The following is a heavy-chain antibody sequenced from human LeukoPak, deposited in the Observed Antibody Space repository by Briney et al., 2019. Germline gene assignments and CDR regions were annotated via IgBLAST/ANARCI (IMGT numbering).Heavy chain of an antibody. CDR3: AREESGYSYGGYYYYYMDV. Sequence: SETLSLTCTVSGGSISSSSYYWSWIRQPAGKGLEWLGRIYTSGSTNYNPSLKSRVTMSVDTSKNQFSLKLSSVTAADTAVYYCAREESGYSYGGYYYYYMDVWGKGTTVTVSS. D-gene: IGHD5-18*01. J-gene: IGHJ6*03. V-gene: IGHV4-61*02. CDR1: GGSISSSSYY. CDR2: IYTSGST.